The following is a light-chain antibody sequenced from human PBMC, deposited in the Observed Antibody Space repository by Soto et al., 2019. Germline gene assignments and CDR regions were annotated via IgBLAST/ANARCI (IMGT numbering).Light chain of an antibody. CDR3: SSYTTGSPYV. CDR2: EVS. V-gene: IGLV2-14*01. Sequence: QSALTQPASVSGSPGQSITISCTGTSSDVGGYNFVSWYQQHPGEAPKLIIYEVSNRPSGASYRFSASKSGNTASLTISGLQAEDEADYYCSSYTTGSPYVFGGGTKVTVL. CDR1: SSDVGGYNF. J-gene: IGLJ1*01.